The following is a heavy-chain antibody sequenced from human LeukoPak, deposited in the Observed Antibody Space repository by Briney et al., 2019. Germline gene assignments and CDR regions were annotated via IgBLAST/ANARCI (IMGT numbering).Heavy chain of an antibody. V-gene: IGHV1-18*01. Sequence: ASVKVSCKASGYTFTSYGISWVRQAPGQGLEWMGWISAYSDNTNYAQKLQGRVTMTTDTSTSTAYMELRSLRSDDTAVYYCARDQDYYDSSGYDYWGQGTLVTVSS. CDR1: GYTFTSYG. D-gene: IGHD3-22*01. CDR3: ARDQDYYDSSGYDY. CDR2: ISAYSDNT. J-gene: IGHJ4*02.